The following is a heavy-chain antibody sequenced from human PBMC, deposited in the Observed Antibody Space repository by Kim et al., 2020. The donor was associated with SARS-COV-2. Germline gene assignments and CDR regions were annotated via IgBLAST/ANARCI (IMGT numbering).Heavy chain of an antibody. J-gene: IGHJ3*02. V-gene: IGHV3-66*01. D-gene: IGHD5-18*01. CDR2: IYSGGST. Sequence: GGSLRLSCAASGFTVSSNYMSWVRQAPGKGLEWVSVIYSGGSTYYADSVKGRFTISRDNSKNTLYLQMNSLRAEDTAVYYCARGGYASGDDAFDIWGQGTMVTVSS. CDR3: ARGGYASGDDAFDI. CDR1: GFTVSSNY.